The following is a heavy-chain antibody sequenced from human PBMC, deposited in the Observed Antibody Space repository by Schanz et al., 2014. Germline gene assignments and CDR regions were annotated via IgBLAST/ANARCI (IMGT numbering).Heavy chain of an antibody. V-gene: IGHV4-31*03. CDR3: ARDRGHGDLPGDI. Sequence: QVQLQESGPGLVKPSQTLSLTCTVSGGSISSGGYYWSWIRQHPGKGLEWIGYIYYSGSTYYNPSLKSRVTMSVDTSKNQFSLNLSSATAADTAVYYCARDRGHGDLPGDIWGQGTMVTVSS. D-gene: IGHD4-17*01. J-gene: IGHJ3*02. CDR1: GGSISSGGYY. CDR2: IYYSGST.